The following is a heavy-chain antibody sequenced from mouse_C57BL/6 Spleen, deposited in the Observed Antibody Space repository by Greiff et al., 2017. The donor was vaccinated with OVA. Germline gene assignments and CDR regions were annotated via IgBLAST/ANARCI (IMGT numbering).Heavy chain of an antibody. CDR2: INPNYGTT. D-gene: IGHD3-2*02. V-gene: IGHV1-39*01. Sequence: VQLKESGPELVKPGASVKISCKASGYSFTDYNMNWVKQSNGKSLEWIGGINPNYGTTSYNQKFKGKATLTVDQSSSTAYMQLNSLTSEDSAVYYCARGTAQATAWFAYWGQGTLVTVSA. CDR3: ARGTAQATAWFAY. CDR1: GYSFTDYN. J-gene: IGHJ3*01.